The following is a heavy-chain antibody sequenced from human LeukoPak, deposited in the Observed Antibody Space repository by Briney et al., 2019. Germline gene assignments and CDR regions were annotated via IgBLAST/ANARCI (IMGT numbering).Heavy chain of an antibody. CDR2: IIPIFGIA. Sequence: SVKVSCKASGGTFSSYAISWVRQAPGQGLEWTGRIIPIFGIANYAQKFQGRVTITADKSTSTAYMELSSLRSEDTAVYYCASYDSSGYPPGRGMDVWGQGTTVTVSS. V-gene: IGHV1-69*04. D-gene: IGHD3-22*01. CDR3: ASYDSSGYPPGRGMDV. CDR1: GGTFSSYA. J-gene: IGHJ6*02.